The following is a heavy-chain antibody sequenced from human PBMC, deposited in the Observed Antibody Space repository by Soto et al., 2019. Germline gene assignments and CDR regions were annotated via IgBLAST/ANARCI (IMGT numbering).Heavy chain of an antibody. D-gene: IGHD3-22*01. Sequence: QPGGSLRLSCAASGFTFSSYAMSWVRQAPGKGLEWVSAISGSGGSTYYADSVKGRFTISRDNSKNTLYLQMNSLRAEDTAVYYCAKRVYYYDSSGRTGQYYYYYYGMDVWGQGTTVTVSS. CDR1: GFTFSSYA. CDR2: ISGSGGST. CDR3: AKRVYYYDSSGRTGQYYYYYYGMDV. J-gene: IGHJ6*02. V-gene: IGHV3-23*01.